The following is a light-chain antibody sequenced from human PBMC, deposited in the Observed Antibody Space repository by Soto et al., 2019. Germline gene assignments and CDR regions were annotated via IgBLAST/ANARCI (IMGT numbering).Light chain of an antibody. Sequence: QSALTQPASVSGSPGQSITISCTGTSSDVGGYNYVSWYQQHPGKAPKLMIYDVSNRPSGVSNRFSGSKSGNTASLTISGLKDEDEADYYCRSYTSSSTLVFGTGTKLTVL. CDR2: DVS. CDR1: SSDVGGYNY. J-gene: IGLJ1*01. V-gene: IGLV2-14*01. CDR3: RSYTSSSTLV.